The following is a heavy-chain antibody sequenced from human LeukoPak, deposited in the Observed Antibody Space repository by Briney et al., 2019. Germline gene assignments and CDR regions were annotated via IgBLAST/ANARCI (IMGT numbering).Heavy chain of an antibody. Sequence: PGGSLRLSCAASGFTFSSYAMSWVRQAPGKGLEWVSAISGSGGSTYYADSVKGRFTISRDNSKNTLYLQMNSLRAEDTAVYYCAKDLTRGQYYDTLTGPQNDYWGQGTLVTVSS. D-gene: IGHD3-9*01. CDR1: GFTFSSYA. CDR3: AKDLTRGQYYDTLTGPQNDY. V-gene: IGHV3-23*01. J-gene: IGHJ4*02. CDR2: ISGSGGST.